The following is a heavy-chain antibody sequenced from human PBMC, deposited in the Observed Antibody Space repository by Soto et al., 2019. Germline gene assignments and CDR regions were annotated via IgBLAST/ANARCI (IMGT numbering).Heavy chain of an antibody. V-gene: IGHV1-69*11. CDR1: GGTFSSHT. Sequence: QDQLVQSGAMVKKPGSSVKVSCKASGGTFSSHTFSWVRQAPGQGLEWMGRIIPALGTATYAQKFQGRVTITADESATTVYMELNSLRSEDTAVYYCARPDFGDYWYFDLWGRGTMVTVSS. CDR2: IIPALGTA. D-gene: IGHD4-17*01. CDR3: ARPDFGDYWYFDL. J-gene: IGHJ2*01.